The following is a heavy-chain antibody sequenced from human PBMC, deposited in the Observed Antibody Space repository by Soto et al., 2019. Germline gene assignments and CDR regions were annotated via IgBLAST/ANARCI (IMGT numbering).Heavy chain of an antibody. J-gene: IGHJ6*02. CDR3: ASSTVTTTLYYYYYGMDV. Sequence: PGESLKISCKGSGYSFTNYWIGWVRQMPGRGLEWMGIIYPGDSDTTYSPSFQGQVTISADKSISTAYLQWSSLKASDTAMYYCASSTVTTTLYYYYYGMDVWGQGTTVTVSS. CDR1: GYSFTNYW. CDR2: IYPGDSDT. V-gene: IGHV5-51*01. D-gene: IGHD4-17*01.